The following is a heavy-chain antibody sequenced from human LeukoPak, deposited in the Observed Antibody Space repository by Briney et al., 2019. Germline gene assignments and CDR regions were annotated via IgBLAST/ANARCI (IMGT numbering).Heavy chain of an antibody. J-gene: IGHJ4*02. CDR1: GYTFTNYD. V-gene: IGHV1-8*03. Sequence: ASVKVSCKASGYTFTNYDINWVRQAPGQGLEWMGWMNPNSGNTGYAQKFQGRVTITRNNSISTAYMELSSLRSEDTAVYYCARAYSSGWFDFDYWGQGTLVTVSS. D-gene: IGHD6-19*01. CDR3: ARAYSSGWFDFDY. CDR2: MNPNSGNT.